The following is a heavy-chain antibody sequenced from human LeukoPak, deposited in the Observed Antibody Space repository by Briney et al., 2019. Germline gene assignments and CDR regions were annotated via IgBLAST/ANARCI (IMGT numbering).Heavy chain of an antibody. CDR1: GFSFSTYG. Sequence: PGGSLRLSCAASGFSFSTYGMHWVRQAPGKGLEWVTFMQYDGSEGYYADSVKGRFTISRDNSKNTLYLQMDSLRGEDTAVYYCAGKAAAYYFVYWGQGTLVTVSS. CDR2: MQYDGSEG. CDR3: AGKAAAYYFVY. V-gene: IGHV3-30*02. J-gene: IGHJ4*02. D-gene: IGHD2-2*01.